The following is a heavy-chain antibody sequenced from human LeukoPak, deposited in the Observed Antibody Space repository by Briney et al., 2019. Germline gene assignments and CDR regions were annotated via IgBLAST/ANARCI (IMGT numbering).Heavy chain of an antibody. CDR2: ISWNSGSI. CDR1: GFTFDDYA. J-gene: IGHJ4*02. Sequence: SLRLSCAASGFTFDDYAMHWVRQAPGKGLEWVSGISWNSGSIGYADSVKGRFTISRDNAKNSLYLQMNSLRAEDVALYYCATFTAAEDYWGQRTLVTVSS. D-gene: IGHD6-13*01. CDR3: ATFTAAEDY. V-gene: IGHV3-9*03.